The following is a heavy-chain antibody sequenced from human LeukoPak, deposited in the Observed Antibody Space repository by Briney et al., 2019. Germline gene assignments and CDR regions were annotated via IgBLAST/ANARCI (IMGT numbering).Heavy chain of an antibody. CDR2: ISPGSTTM. Sequence: GGSLRLSCAASGFTFSNHNMNWVRQAPGKGLEWVSYISPGSTTMYYADSVKGRFTIPRDNAKNLLYLQMNSLRAEDTAVYYCAGYGDYAPWGQGTLVTVSS. V-gene: IGHV3-48*01. CDR1: GFTFSNHN. D-gene: IGHD4-17*01. CDR3: AGYGDYAP. J-gene: IGHJ5*02.